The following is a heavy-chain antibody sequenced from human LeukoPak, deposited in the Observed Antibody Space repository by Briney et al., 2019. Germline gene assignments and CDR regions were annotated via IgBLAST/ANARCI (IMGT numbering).Heavy chain of an antibody. CDR1: GYTFTTYA. Sequence: GASVKVSCKASGYTFTTYAMNWVRQAPGQGLEWMGWISTYNGNTDYAQKLQGRVTMTTDTSTSTAYMELRSLRSDDTAVYYCARRSGDLDYWGQGTLVTVSS. J-gene: IGHJ4*02. D-gene: IGHD7-27*01. CDR3: ARRSGDLDY. CDR2: ISTYNGNT. V-gene: IGHV1-18*01.